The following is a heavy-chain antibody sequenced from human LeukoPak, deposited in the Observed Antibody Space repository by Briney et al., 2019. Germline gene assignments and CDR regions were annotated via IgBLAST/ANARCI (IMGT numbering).Heavy chain of an antibody. CDR3: ARSGREATEIDY. D-gene: IGHD1-1*01. V-gene: IGHV3-21*06. CDR1: GFTVSSNY. CDR2: INGRGTYI. Sequence: PGGSLRLSCAASGFTVSSNYMGWVRQAPGKGLEWLSYINGRGTYIDYAESLKGRITISRDNAQNSLYLQMNSLRAEDTAVYYCARSGREATEIDYWGQGTLVTVSS. J-gene: IGHJ4*02.